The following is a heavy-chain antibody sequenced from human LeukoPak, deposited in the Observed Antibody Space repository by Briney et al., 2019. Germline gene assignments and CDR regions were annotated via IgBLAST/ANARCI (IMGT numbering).Heavy chain of an antibody. Sequence: PSETLSLTCTVSGGSISSTNSYWGWIRQPPGQGLEWIGTISYSGSTYYNPSLKSRVTISVGTSTGHFSLKLRSMTAADTAVYFCARQGYSSGWTGHFDYWGQGTLVTVSS. CDR2: ISYSGST. CDR3: ARQGYSSGWTGHFDY. J-gene: IGHJ4*02. D-gene: IGHD6-19*01. CDR1: GGSISSTNSY. V-gene: IGHV4-39*01.